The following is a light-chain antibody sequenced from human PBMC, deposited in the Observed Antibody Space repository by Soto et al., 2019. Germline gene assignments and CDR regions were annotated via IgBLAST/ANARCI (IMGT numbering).Light chain of an antibody. V-gene: IGKV3-15*01. Sequence: KVMTQSPATLSVSPGERVVLSCRATQTVTNKLAWYQQKPGQAPRLLIYDASLRATGVPARFSGSGSGTEFTLTISSLQSEDFGLYYCQQYNDWPVTFGGGTKVEIQ. CDR1: QTVTNK. CDR3: QQYNDWPVT. J-gene: IGKJ4*01. CDR2: DAS.